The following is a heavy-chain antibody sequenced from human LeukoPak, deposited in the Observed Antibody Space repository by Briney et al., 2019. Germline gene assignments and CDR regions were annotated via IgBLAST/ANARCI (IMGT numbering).Heavy chain of an antibody. CDR3: ARGYDVSY. V-gene: IGHV3-7*04. CDR2: IKQDGSEK. J-gene: IGHJ4*02. Sequence: GGSLRLSCATSGFTFSNYWMNWVRQAPGKGLEWVANIKQDGSEKYYVDSVKGRFTISRDNAKNSLYLQMNSLRAEDTAVYYCARGYDVSYWGQGTLVTVSS. D-gene: IGHD3-3*01. CDR1: GFTFSNYW.